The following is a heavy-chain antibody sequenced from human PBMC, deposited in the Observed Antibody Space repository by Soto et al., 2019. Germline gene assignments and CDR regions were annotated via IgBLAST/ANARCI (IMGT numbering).Heavy chain of an antibody. CDR2: FDPEDGET. Sequence: ASVKVSCKVSGYTLTELSMHWVRQAPGKGLEWMGGFDPEDGETIYAQKFQGRVTMTEDTSTDTAYMELSSLRSEDTAVYYCARGNIVLMLYEAFDFWGQGTLVTVSS. J-gene: IGHJ4*02. D-gene: IGHD2-8*01. CDR1: GYTLTELS. CDR3: ARGNIVLMLYEAFDF. V-gene: IGHV1-24*01.